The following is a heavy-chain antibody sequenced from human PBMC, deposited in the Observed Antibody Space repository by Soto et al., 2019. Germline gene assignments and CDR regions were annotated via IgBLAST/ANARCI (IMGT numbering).Heavy chain of an antibody. CDR1: GYGFTTYG. CDR2: VSAHNGNT. V-gene: IGHV1-18*01. CDR3: ARGGYVDY. D-gene: IGHD1-1*01. Sequence: QIHLVQSGAEVKKPGASVKVSCKGSGYGFTTYGITWVRQAPGKGLEWMAWVSAHNGNTINAQKLKGRVTVTRDTVTSTAYMELGSLSSDDRAVYYSARGGYVDYWGQGALVTVSS. J-gene: IGHJ4*02.